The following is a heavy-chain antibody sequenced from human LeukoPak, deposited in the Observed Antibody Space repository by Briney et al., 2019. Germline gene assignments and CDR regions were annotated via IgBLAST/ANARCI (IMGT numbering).Heavy chain of an antibody. D-gene: IGHD2-2*01. J-gene: IGHJ5*02. Sequence: ASVKVSCKASGYTFTSSGISWVRQAPGQGLEWMGWISAYNGNTNYAQKLQGRVTMTTDTSTSTAYMELRSLRSDDTAVYYCARDGVGYCSSTSCFNWFDPWGQGTLVTVSS. V-gene: IGHV1-18*01. CDR1: GYTFTSSG. CDR3: ARDGVGYCSSTSCFNWFDP. CDR2: ISAYNGNT.